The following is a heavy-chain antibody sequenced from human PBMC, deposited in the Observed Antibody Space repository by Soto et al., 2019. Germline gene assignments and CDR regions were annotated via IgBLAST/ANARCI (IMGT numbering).Heavy chain of an antibody. V-gene: IGHV1-69*13. Sequence: AVKLSCKASGGTFSSYAISWVRQAPGQGLEWMGGIIPIFGTANYAQKFQGRVTITADESTSTAYMELSSLRSEDTAVYYCATAHYGSGSYGGHYYYYGMDGWGQGTTVIVSS. CDR3: ATAHYGSGSYGGHYYYYGMDG. CDR2: IIPIFGTA. CDR1: GGTFSSYA. J-gene: IGHJ6*02. D-gene: IGHD3-10*01.